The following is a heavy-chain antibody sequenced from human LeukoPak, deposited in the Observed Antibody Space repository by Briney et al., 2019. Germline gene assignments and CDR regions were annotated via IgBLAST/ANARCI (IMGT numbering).Heavy chain of an antibody. D-gene: IGHD6-13*01. CDR2: ISSSGSTI. CDR3: AGGLAAAHYYYMDV. Sequence: GGSLRLSCAASGFTFSSYEMNWVRQAPGKGLEWVSYISSSGSTIYYTDSVKGRFTISRDNAKNSLYLQMNSLRAEDTAVYYCAGGLAAAHYYYMDVWGKGTTVTVSS. CDR1: GFTFSSYE. V-gene: IGHV3-48*03. J-gene: IGHJ6*03.